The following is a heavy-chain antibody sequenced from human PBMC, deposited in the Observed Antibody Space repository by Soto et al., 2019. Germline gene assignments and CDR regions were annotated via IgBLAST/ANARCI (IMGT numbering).Heavy chain of an antibody. J-gene: IGHJ6*03. Sequence: GGSLRLSCAASGFTFSSYWMHWVRQAPGKGLVWVSRINSDGSSTSYADSVKGRFTISRDNAKNTLYLQMNSLRAEDTAVYYCARAVAARPYYYYYYMDVWGKGTTVTVSS. CDR2: INSDGSST. CDR3: ARAVAARPYYYYYYMDV. CDR1: GFTFSSYW. V-gene: IGHV3-74*01. D-gene: IGHD6-6*01.